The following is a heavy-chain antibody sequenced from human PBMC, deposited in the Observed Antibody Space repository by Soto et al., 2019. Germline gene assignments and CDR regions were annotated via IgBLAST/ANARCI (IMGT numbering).Heavy chain of an antibody. CDR2: IYQSGST. Sequence: SETLSLTWAVAGGSISSGGYSWSWIRQPPGKGLEWIGYIYQSGSTYYNPSLKSRLTISVDRSKNQFSLKLSSVTAADTAVYYCVRVPDYWGQGTLVTVSS. CDR3: VRVPDY. CDR1: GGSISSGGYS. V-gene: IGHV4-30-2*01. J-gene: IGHJ4*02.